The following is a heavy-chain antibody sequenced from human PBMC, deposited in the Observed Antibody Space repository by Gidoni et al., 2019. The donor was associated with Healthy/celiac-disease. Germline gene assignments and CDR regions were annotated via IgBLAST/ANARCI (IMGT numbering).Heavy chain of an antibody. Sequence: EVQLVQSGAEVKKPGESLKISCKGSGYSFTSSWIGWVRQMPGKGLEWMGIIYPGDSDTRYSPSFQGQVTISADKSISTAYLQWSSLKASDTAMYYCARLTRFGEFTPSYWFDPWGQGTLVTVSS. CDR1: GYSFTSSW. CDR2: IYPGDSDT. V-gene: IGHV5-51*01. D-gene: IGHD3-10*01. CDR3: ARLTRFGEFTPSYWFDP. J-gene: IGHJ5*02.